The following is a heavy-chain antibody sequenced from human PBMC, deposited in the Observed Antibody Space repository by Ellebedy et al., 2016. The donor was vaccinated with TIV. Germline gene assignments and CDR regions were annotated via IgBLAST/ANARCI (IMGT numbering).Heavy chain of an antibody. J-gene: IGHJ5*02. CDR3: ARVPWGSGAVNWFDP. V-gene: IGHV3-7*01. Sequence: PGGSLRLSCAASGFTFSSYWMSWVRQAPGKGLEWVANIKEAGSEKYYVDSVKGRFTISSYNANNSLYLQMNSLRAEDTAVYYCARVPWGSGAVNWFDPWGQGTLVTVSS. CDR1: GFTFSSYW. D-gene: IGHD3-10*01. CDR2: IKEAGSEK.